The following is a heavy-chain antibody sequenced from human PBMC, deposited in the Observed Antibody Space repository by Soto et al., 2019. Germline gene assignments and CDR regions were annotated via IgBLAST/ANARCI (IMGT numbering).Heavy chain of an antibody. CDR2: ISYDGSNK. CDR1: GFTFSSYA. D-gene: IGHD5-18*01. Sequence: SLRLSCAASGFTFSSYAMHWVRQAPGKGLEWVAVISYDGSNKYYAGSVKGRFTISRGNSKNTLYLQMNSLRAEDTAVYYCARDLAPHTAMRARDYYYSGMDVWGQGTTVTVSS. CDR3: ARDLAPHTAMRARDYYYSGMDV. V-gene: IGHV3-30-3*01. J-gene: IGHJ6*01.